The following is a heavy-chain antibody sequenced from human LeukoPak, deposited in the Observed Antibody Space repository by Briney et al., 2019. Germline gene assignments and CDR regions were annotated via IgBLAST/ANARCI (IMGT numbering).Heavy chain of an antibody. D-gene: IGHD1-1*01. CDR2: ISSSGGTL. CDR3: AREGPPSRDDWNPFDS. V-gene: IGHV3-48*03. CDR1: GFTFSTFW. Sequence: GGSLRLSCAASGFTFSTFWMSWVRQAPGKGLEWVSYISSSGGTLYYADSVKGRFTISRDNAKNSLYLQMNSLRAEDTAVYYCAREGPPSRDDWNPFDSWGQGTLVTVSS. J-gene: IGHJ5*01.